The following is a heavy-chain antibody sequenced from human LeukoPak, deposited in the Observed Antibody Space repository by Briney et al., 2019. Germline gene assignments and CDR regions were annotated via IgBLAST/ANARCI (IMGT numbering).Heavy chain of an antibody. Sequence: SETLSLTCAVYSGSFSGYYWSWIRQPPGKGLEWIGEINHSGSTNYNPSLKSRVTISVDTSKNQFSLKLSSVTAADTAVYYCATSPIVVVPAAKSNWFDPWGQGTLVTVSS. CDR3: ATSPIVVVPAAKSNWFDP. CDR2: INHSGST. J-gene: IGHJ5*02. CDR1: SGSFSGYY. D-gene: IGHD2-2*01. V-gene: IGHV4-34*01.